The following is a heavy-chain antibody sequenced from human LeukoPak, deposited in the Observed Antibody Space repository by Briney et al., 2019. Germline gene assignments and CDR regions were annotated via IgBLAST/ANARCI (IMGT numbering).Heavy chain of an antibody. D-gene: IGHD1-14*01. J-gene: IGHJ6*03. CDR3: AKDTGNHDHYYYMDV. CDR1: GFTFSNYA. Sequence: GGSLRLSCAASGFTFSNYAMTWVRQAPGKGLEWVSTISGSGGSTYYVDSVKGRVTISRDNSKNTLYLQMNSLRAEDTAVYYCAKDTGNHDHYYYMDVWGKGTTVTVSS. V-gene: IGHV3-23*01. CDR2: ISGSGGST.